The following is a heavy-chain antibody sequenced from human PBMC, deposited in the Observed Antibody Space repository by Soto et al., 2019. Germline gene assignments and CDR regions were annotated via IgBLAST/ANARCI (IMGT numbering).Heavy chain of an antibody. CDR1: GFTFNNYA. CDR2: ISGSGGTT. V-gene: IGHV3-23*01. J-gene: IGHJ5*02. Sequence: EVHLLESGGGLVQAGGSLRLSCAASGFTFNNYAMNWVRQAPGKGLEWVSHISGSGGTTHYADSVKDRFTISRDNSKNTLYLKMSSLRAEDTAVYYCAKDSYCSYWRCWGDNCFDPLGQGTLVTVSS. D-gene: IGHD2-15*01. CDR3: AKDSYCSYWRCWGDNCFDP.